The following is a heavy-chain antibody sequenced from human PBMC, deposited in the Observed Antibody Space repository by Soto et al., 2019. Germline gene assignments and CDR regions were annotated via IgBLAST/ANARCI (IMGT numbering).Heavy chain of an antibody. J-gene: IGHJ4*02. CDR1: GGSISSGGYY. CDR2: IYYSGST. CDR3: AREYYYDSSGFDY. D-gene: IGHD3-22*01. V-gene: IGHV4-31*03. Sequence: PSETLSLTCTVSGGSISSGGYYWSWIRQHPGKGLEWIGYIYYSGSTYYNPSLKNRVTISVDTSKNQFSLKLSSVTAADTAVYYCAREYYYDSSGFDYWGQGTLVTVSS.